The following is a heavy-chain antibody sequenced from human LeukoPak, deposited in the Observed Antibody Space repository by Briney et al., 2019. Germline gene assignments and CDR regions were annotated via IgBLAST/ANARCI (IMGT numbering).Heavy chain of an antibody. V-gene: IGHV4-31*03. CDR1: GGSINSGGYY. J-gene: IGHJ4*02. Sequence: SETLSLTCTVSGGSINSGGYYWSWIRQHPGKGLEWIGYIYYSGSTYYNPSLKSRVTISVDTSKNQFSLKLSFVTAADTAVYYCARETRVPAAMRINWGQGTLVTVSS. D-gene: IGHD2-2*01. CDR3: ARETRVPAAMRIN. CDR2: IYYSGST.